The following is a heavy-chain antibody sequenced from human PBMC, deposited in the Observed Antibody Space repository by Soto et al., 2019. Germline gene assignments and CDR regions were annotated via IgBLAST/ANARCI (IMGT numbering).Heavy chain of an antibody. CDR1: GGSISSSSYY. CDR3: GRQPKRIFGLPNGMDV. V-gene: IGHV4-39*01. Sequence: PSETLSLTCTVSGGSISSSSYYGVWIRQPPGKGLEWIGSIYYSGSTYYNPSLKSRVTISADTSRKQFSLKVSSVTAADTAVYYCGRQPKRIFGLPNGMDVWGQGTTVTVSS. D-gene: IGHD3-3*01. J-gene: IGHJ6*02. CDR2: IYYSGST.